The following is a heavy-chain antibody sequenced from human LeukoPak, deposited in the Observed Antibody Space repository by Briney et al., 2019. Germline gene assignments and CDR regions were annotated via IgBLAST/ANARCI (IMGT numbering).Heavy chain of an antibody. CDR2: IIPIFGTA. CDR1: GGTFSNYA. V-gene: IGHV1-69*13. CDR3: AGAPVQADYYGMDV. Sequence: ASVKVSCKASGGTFSNYAISWVRQAPGQGLEWMGGIIPIFGTANYAQKFQGRVTITADESTSTAYMELSSLRSEDTAEYYCAGAPVQADYYGMDVWGQGTTVTVSS. J-gene: IGHJ6*02. D-gene: IGHD2-15*01.